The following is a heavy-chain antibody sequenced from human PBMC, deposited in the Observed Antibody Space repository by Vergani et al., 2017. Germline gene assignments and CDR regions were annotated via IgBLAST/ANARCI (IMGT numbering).Heavy chain of an antibody. D-gene: IGHD3-10*01. CDR1: GFTFSSYS. CDR3: ARDSFVQGITMVRGVERDDAFDI. CDR2: ISSSSSYI. Sequence: EVQLVESGGGLVKPGGSLRLSCAASGFTFSSYSMNWVRQAPGKGLEWVSSISSSSSYIYYADSVKGRFTISRDNAKNSLYLQMNSLRAEDTAVYYCARDSFVQGITMVRGVERDDAFDIWGQVTMVTVSS. J-gene: IGHJ3*02. V-gene: IGHV3-21*01.